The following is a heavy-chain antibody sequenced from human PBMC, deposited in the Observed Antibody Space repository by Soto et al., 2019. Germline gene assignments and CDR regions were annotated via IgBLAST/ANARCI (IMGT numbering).Heavy chain of an antibody. Sequence: QVQLVESGGGVVQPGRSLRLSCAASGFTFSSYAMHWVRQAPGKGLEWVAVISYDGSNKYYADSVKGRFTISRDNSKNTLYLQMNSLRAEDTAVYYCACPGYCSGGSCYAYISDAFDIWGQGTMVTVSS. CDR3: ACPGYCSGGSCYAYISDAFDI. CDR2: ISYDGSNK. CDR1: GFTFSSYA. V-gene: IGHV3-30-3*01. J-gene: IGHJ3*02. D-gene: IGHD2-15*01.